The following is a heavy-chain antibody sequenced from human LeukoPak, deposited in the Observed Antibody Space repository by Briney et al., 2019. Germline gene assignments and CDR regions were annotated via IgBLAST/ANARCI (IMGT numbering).Heavy chain of an antibody. J-gene: IGHJ4*02. V-gene: IGHV3-7*04. CDR2: ISPDGTEK. Sequence: GGSLRLSCSASGFTFSSFWMSWVRQAPGKGLEWVANISPDGTEKYYVDSVKGRFTISRDNAKNSLYLQVNSLRDADTAVYYCARNNVAVPGDDYWGQGTLVTVSS. CDR1: GFTFSSFW. CDR3: ARNNVAVPGDDY. D-gene: IGHD6-19*01.